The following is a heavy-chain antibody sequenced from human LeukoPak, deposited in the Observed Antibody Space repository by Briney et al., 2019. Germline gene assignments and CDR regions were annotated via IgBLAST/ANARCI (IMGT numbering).Heavy chain of an antibody. D-gene: IGHD2-15*01. CDR2: IIPIFGTA. V-gene: IGHV1-69*05. Sequence: ASVKVSCKAFGGSFSSEAISWVRQAPGQGLEWMGGIIPIFGTANYAQKFQGRVTITTDESASTAYMEVSSLRSEDTAVYYCGRKAGDCGGGSCYSIDYWGQGTLVTVSS. CDR1: GGSFSSEA. CDR3: GRKAGDCGGGSCYSIDY. J-gene: IGHJ4*02.